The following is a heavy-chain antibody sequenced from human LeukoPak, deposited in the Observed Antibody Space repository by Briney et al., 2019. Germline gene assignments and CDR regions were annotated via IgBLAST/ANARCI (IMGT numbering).Heavy chain of an antibody. Sequence: GASVKVSCKASGYTFNNYGISWVRQAPGQGLEWMGWISAYNGNTNYAQKFQGGVTMTTDTSTSTGYMELRSLRSDDTAVYYCARVCSSASCYNNYWGQGTLVTVSS. J-gene: IGHJ4*02. CDR3: ARVCSSASCYNNY. D-gene: IGHD2-2*02. V-gene: IGHV1-18*01. CDR1: GYTFNNYG. CDR2: ISAYNGNT.